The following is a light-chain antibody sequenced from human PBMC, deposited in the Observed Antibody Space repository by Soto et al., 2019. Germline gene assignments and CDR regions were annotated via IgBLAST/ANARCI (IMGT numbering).Light chain of an antibody. CDR2: GAS. Sequence: EIVMTQSPATLSVSPGERATLSCRASQSVGTYLAWYQQKPGQAPRLLIYGASTRAAGISSRFSGGGSGTEFTLTIRSMQSEDFAIYYCQQYNAWPRTFGQGTKVGIK. CDR1: QSVGTY. V-gene: IGKV3-15*01. J-gene: IGKJ1*01. CDR3: QQYNAWPRT.